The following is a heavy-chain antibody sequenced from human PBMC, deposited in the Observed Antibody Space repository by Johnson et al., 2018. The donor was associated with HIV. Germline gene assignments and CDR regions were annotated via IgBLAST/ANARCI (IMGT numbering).Heavy chain of an antibody. Sequence: QVQLVESGGGVVQPGRSLRLSCAASGFTFSSYAMHWVRQAPGKGLEWVAVISYDGSNKNYVDSVKGRFAISRDNAKNSLYLQINSLRAEDTAVYYCARDDCTAGICYNAFDIWGQGTMVTVSS. CDR2: ISYDGSNK. J-gene: IGHJ3*02. D-gene: IGHD2-8*02. CDR3: ARDDCTAGICYNAFDI. CDR1: GFTFSSYA. V-gene: IGHV3-30*09.